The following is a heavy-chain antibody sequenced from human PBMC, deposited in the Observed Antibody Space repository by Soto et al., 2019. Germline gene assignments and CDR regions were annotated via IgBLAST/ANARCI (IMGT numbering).Heavy chain of an antibody. J-gene: IGHJ3*02. CDR1: GGSISSYY. CDR3: ARDRGVAALDAFDI. CDR2: IYYSGST. D-gene: IGHD6-6*01. Sequence: PLETLSLTCTVSGGSISSYYWSWIRQPPGKGLEWIGYIYYSGSTNYNPSLKSRVTISVDTSKNQFSLKLSSVTAADTAVYYCARDRGVAALDAFDIWGQGTMVTVSS. V-gene: IGHV4-59*01.